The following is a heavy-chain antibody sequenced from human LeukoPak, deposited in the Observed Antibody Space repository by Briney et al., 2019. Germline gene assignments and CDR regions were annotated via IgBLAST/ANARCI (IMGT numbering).Heavy chain of an antibody. Sequence: GGSLRLSCAASGFTFRTSGMNWVRQAPGKGLVWVSRINSDGSSTSYADSVKGRFTISRDNAKNTLYLQMNSLRAEDTAVYYCARQETITMVRGVPFDYWGQGTLVTVSS. J-gene: IGHJ4*02. D-gene: IGHD3-10*01. CDR1: GFTFRTSG. CDR2: INSDGSST. CDR3: ARQETITMVRGVPFDY. V-gene: IGHV3-74*01.